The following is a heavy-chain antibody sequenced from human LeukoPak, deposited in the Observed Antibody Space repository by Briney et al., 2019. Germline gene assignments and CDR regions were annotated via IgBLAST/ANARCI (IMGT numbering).Heavy chain of an antibody. CDR2: IIPIFGTA. Sequence: SVKVSCKASGYTFTSYGISWVRQAPGQGLEWMGGIIPIFGTANYAQKFQGRVTITADESTSTAYMELSSLRSEDTAVYYCARGPEVGATAGYYFDYWGQGTLVTVSS. D-gene: IGHD1-26*01. CDR3: ARGPEVGATAGYYFDY. J-gene: IGHJ4*02. V-gene: IGHV1-69*01. CDR1: GYTFTSYG.